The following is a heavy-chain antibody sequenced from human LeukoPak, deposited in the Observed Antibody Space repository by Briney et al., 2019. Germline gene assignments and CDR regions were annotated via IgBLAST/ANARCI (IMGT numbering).Heavy chain of an antibody. Sequence: ASVKVSCKASGYTFTSYGISWVRQAPGQGLEWMGWISAYNGNTNYAQKLQGRVAMTTDTSTSTAYMELRSLRSDDTAVYYCARVWEWELPAGGAFDIWGQGTMVTVSS. V-gene: IGHV1-18*01. J-gene: IGHJ3*02. CDR2: ISAYNGNT. D-gene: IGHD1-26*01. CDR1: GYTFTSYG. CDR3: ARVWEWELPAGGAFDI.